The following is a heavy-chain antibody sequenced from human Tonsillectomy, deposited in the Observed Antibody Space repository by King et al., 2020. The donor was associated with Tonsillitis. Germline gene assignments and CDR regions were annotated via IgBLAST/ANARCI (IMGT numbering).Heavy chain of an antibody. Sequence: VQLVESGAEVKKPGASVKVSCKASGYTFTSYSISWVRQAPGQGLEWMGWISAYNGNTNSAQKLQGRVTMTTDTSRSTAYMELRSLRSDDTAMYYCARESSGSYYYYYGMDVWGQGTTVTVSS. V-gene: IGHV1-18*04. CDR1: GYTFTSYS. CDR2: ISAYNGNT. D-gene: IGHD1-26*01. J-gene: IGHJ6*02. CDR3: ARESSGSYYYYYGMDV.